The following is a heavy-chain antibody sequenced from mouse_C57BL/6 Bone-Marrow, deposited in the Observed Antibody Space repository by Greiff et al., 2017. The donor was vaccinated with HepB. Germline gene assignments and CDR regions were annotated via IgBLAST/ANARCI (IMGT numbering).Heavy chain of an antibody. CDR3: ARACYAMDY. V-gene: IGHV1-82*01. CDR1: GYAFSSSW. CDR2: IYPGDGDT. Sequence: QVQLQQSGPELVKPGASVKISCKASGYAFSSSWMNWVKQRPGKGLEWIGRIYPGDGDTNYNGKFKGKATLTADKSSSTAYMQLSSLTSEDSAVYFCARACYAMDYWGQGTSVTVSS. J-gene: IGHJ4*01.